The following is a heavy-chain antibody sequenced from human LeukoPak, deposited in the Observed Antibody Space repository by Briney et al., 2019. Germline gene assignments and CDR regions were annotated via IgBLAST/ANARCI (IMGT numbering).Heavy chain of an antibody. Sequence: PGGSLRLSCAGSGFTFNTYTMNWVRQAPGKGLEWISSNGRTSVDKYYAASVRGRFTISRDNSKNPLYVEMSSLRAEDTAVYYCVGGDSRELWGQGTLVTVSS. D-gene: IGHD3-22*01. J-gene: IGHJ4*02. CDR1: GFTFNTYT. V-gene: IGHV3-21*01. CDR3: VGGDSREL. CDR2: NGRTSVDK.